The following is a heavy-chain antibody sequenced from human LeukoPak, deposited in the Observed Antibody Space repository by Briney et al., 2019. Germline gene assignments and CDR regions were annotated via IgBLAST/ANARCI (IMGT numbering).Heavy chain of an antibody. V-gene: IGHV2-70*04. J-gene: IGHJ4*02. Sequence: SGPTLVKSTQTLTLTCTFSGFSLRTVGMRVSWIRQPPGKALEWLARIDWDDDKFYSTSLKTRLSISKDTPKNQVVLTMTNMDPVDTATYYCARIPPYSSGWYYFDYWGQGTLVTVSS. D-gene: IGHD6-19*01. CDR2: IDWDDDK. CDR1: GFSLRTVGMR. CDR3: ARIPPYSSGWYYFDY.